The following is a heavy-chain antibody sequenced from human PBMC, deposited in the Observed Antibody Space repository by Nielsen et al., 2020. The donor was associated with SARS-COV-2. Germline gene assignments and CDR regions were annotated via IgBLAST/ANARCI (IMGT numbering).Heavy chain of an antibody. V-gene: IGHV1-46*01. D-gene: IGHD4-17*01. Sequence: ASVKVSCKASGYTFTSYYMHWVRQAPGQGLEWMGIINPSGGSTSYAQKFQGRVTMTRDTSTSTVYTELSSLRSEDTAVYYCARDRLNDYGDDPPFDYWGQGTLVTVSS. CDR3: ARDRLNDYGDDPPFDY. CDR2: INPSGGST. J-gene: IGHJ4*02. CDR1: GYTFTSYY.